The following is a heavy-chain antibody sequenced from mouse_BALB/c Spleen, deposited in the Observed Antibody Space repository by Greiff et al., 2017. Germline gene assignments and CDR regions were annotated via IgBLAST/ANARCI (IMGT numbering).Heavy chain of an antibody. CDR1: GFSLTGYG. V-gene: IGHV2-6-7*01. CDR3: ARSIYYYGSSYGFGAMDY. J-gene: IGHJ4*01. D-gene: IGHD1-1*01. CDR2: IWGDGST. Sequence: VKLMESGPGLVAPSQSLSITCTVSGFSLTGYGVNWVRQPPGKGLEWLGMIWGDGSTDYNSALKSRLSISKDNSKSQVFLKMNSLQTDDTARYYCARSIYYYGSSYGFGAMDYWGQGTSVTVSS.